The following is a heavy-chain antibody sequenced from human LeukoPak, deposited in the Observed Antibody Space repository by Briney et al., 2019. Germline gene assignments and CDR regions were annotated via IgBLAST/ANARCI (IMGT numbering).Heavy chain of an antibody. J-gene: IGHJ4*02. CDR2: ISGSAGST. Sequence: PGGSLRLSCAASGITFSSYAMSWVRQAPGKGLEWVSAISGSAGSTYYADSVKGRFTISRDNSKNTLYLQMNSLRAEDTAIYYCAKTYYYDSSGYYYVFDYWGQGTLVTVSS. D-gene: IGHD3-22*01. CDR3: AKTYYYDSSGYYYVFDY. V-gene: IGHV3-23*01. CDR1: GITFSSYA.